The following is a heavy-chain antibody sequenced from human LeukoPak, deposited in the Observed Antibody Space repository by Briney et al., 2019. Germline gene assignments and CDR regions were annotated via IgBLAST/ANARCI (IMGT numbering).Heavy chain of an antibody. J-gene: IGHJ3*02. CDR2: IYYSGST. Sequence: SETLSLTCTVSGGSISSYYWSWIRQPPGKGLEWIGYIYYSGSTNYNPSLKSRVTISVDTSKNQCSLKLSSVTAADTAVYFCARDLPVYYDSSGTTGGGDAFDIWGQGTMVTVSS. D-gene: IGHD3-22*01. CDR1: GGSISSYY. CDR3: ARDLPVYYDSSGTTGGGDAFDI. V-gene: IGHV4-59*01.